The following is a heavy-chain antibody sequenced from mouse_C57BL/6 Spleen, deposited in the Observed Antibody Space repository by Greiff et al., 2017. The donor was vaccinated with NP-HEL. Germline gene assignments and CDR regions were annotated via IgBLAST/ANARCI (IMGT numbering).Heavy chain of an antibody. CDR2: INPNNGGT. CDR3: ARAAYDYEDAMDY. CDR1: GYTFTDYY. V-gene: IGHV1-26*01. J-gene: IGHJ4*01. Sequence: EVQLQQSGPELVKPGASVKISCKASGYTFTDYYMNWVKQSHGKSLEWIGDINPNNGGTSYNQKFKGKATLTVDKSSSTAYMALRSLTSEDSAVYYCARAAYDYEDAMDYWGQGTSVTVSS. D-gene: IGHD2-4*01.